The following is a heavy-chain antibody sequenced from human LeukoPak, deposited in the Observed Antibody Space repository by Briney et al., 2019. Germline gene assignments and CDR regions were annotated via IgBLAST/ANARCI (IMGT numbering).Heavy chain of an antibody. CDR1: GGSFSGYY. CDR2: INHSGST. J-gene: IGHJ4*02. V-gene: IGHV4-34*01. CDR3: AREGSPLTS. Sequence: SETLSLTCAVYGGSFSGYYCSWIRQPPGKGLEWTGEINHSGSTNYNPSLKSRVTMSVDMSKNHFSLKLSSVTAADTAVYYCAREGSPLTSWGQGTLVTVSS. D-gene: IGHD1-26*01.